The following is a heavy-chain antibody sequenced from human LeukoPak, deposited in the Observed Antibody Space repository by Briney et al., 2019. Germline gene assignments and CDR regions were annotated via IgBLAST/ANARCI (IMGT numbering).Heavy chain of an antibody. CDR2: MYYSGST. CDR3: ARPYYYDSRIDP. D-gene: IGHD3-22*01. Sequence: PSETLSLTCTVSGDSISSGDYDWGWLRQPPGKGLEWIAYMYYSGSTYYNPSLKSRVTMSADTSKNQLSLKLSSVAAADTAVYYCARPYYYDSRIDPWGQGILVTVSS. J-gene: IGHJ5*02. V-gene: IGHV4-30-4*01. CDR1: GDSISSGDYD.